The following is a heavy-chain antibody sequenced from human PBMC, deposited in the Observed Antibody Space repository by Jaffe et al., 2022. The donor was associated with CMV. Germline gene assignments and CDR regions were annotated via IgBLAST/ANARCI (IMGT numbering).Heavy chain of an antibody. CDR2: IDPTDSYT. V-gene: IGHV5-10-1*03. CDR3: ARGVGCTGGSCSRGWFDP. CDR1: GYRFTAYW. D-gene: IGHD2-8*02. Sequence: EVQLVQSGAEVKKPGESLRISCKGSGYRFTAYWIDWVRQMPGKGLEWMGTIDPTDSYTNYSPSFQGHVTFSADKSLSSAYLQWSSLKASDTAIYYCARGVGCTGGSCSRGWFDPWGQGTLVTVSS. J-gene: IGHJ5*02.